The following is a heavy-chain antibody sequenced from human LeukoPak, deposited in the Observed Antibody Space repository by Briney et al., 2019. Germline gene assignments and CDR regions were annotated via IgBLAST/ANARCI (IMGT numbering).Heavy chain of an antibody. CDR3: AKATTAIVADNFFDY. CDR1: GFTFTSYA. J-gene: IGHJ4*02. CDR2: ISGNGGAT. V-gene: IGHV3-23*01. Sequence: PGESLRLSCAASGFTFTSYAMSWVRQAPGKGLEWVSAISGNGGATYYADSAKGRFTISRDNSKNTLHLQMNSLRAEDTALYYCAKATTAIVADNFFDYWGQGTLVSVSS. D-gene: IGHD6-25*01.